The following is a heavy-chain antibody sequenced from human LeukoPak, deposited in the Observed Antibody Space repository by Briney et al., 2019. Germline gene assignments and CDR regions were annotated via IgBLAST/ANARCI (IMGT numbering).Heavy chain of an antibody. Sequence: ASVKVSFKASGYTFTSYYMHWVRQAPGQGLEWMAMINPSGGGSSTTYAQKFQGTLTLTRDMSTSTVYMELSSLRSEDTAVYYCARSITIFGVATLGYWGQGTLVTVSS. D-gene: IGHD3-3*01. CDR3: ARSITIFGVATLGY. CDR2: INPSGGGSST. V-gene: IGHV1-46*01. J-gene: IGHJ4*02. CDR1: GYTFTSYY.